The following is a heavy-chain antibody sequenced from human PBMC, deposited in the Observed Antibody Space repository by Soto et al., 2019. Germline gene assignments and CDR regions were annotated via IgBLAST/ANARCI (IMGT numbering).Heavy chain of an antibody. CDR3: ARGSSGYHDY. CDR2: IYYSGST. J-gene: IGHJ4*02. D-gene: IGHD3-22*01. CDR1: GGSISSYY. Sequence: LSLTCTVSGGSISSYYWSWIRRPPGKGLEWIGYIYYSGSTNYNPSLKSRVTISVDTSKNQFSLKLSSVTAADTAVYYCARGSSGYHDYCDQGTLGTVSS. V-gene: IGHV4-59*01.